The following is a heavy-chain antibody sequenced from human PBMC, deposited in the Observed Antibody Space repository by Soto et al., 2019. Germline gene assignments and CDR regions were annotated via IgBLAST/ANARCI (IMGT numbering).Heavy chain of an antibody. J-gene: IGHJ6*02. D-gene: IGHD6-19*01. CDR2: IYPDDSDT. Sequence: GESLKISCKGSGYSFTSYWIGWVRQMPGKGLEWMGIIYPDDSDTRYSPSFQGQVTISADKFINTAYLQWSSLKASDTAMYYCARCGHTAVAGTFYYYGMDVWGLGTTVTVSS. CDR3: ARCGHTAVAGTFYYYGMDV. V-gene: IGHV5-51*01. CDR1: GYSFTSYW.